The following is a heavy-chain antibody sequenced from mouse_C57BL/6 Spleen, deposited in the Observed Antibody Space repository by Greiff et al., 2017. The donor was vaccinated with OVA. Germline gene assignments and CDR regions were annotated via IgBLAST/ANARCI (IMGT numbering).Heavy chain of an antibody. CDR2: INPNNGGT. J-gene: IGHJ2*01. Sequence: VQLQQSGPELVKPGASVKISCKASGYTFTDYYMNWVKQSHGKSLEWIGDINPNNGGTSYNQKFKGKATLTVDKSSSTAYMELRSLTSEDSAVYYCARGALRYWGQGTTLTVSS. CDR3: ARGALRY. V-gene: IGHV1-26*01. D-gene: IGHD2-12*01. CDR1: GYTFTDYY.